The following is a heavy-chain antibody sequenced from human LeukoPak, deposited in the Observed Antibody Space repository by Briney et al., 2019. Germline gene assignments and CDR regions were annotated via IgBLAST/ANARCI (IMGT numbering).Heavy chain of an antibody. Sequence: SETLSLTCAVYGGSFSGYYWSWIRQPPGKGLEWIGEINHSGSTNYNPSLKSRVTISVDTSKNQFSLKLSSVTAADTAVHYCARGRVYCSSTSCYSGYYYGMDVWGQGTTVTVSS. CDR1: GGSFSGYY. CDR3: ARGRVYCSSTSCYSGYYYGMDV. J-gene: IGHJ6*02. CDR2: INHSGST. V-gene: IGHV4-34*01. D-gene: IGHD2-2*01.